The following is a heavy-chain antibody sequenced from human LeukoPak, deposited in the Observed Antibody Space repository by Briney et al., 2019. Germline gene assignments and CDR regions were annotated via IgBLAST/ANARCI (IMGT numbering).Heavy chain of an antibody. D-gene: IGHD3-22*01. J-gene: IGHJ4*02. V-gene: IGHV4-39*07. CDR2: IYYSGST. Sequence: SETLSLTCTVSGGSISSSSYYWGWIRQPPGKGLEWIGSIYYSGSTYYNPSLKSRVTISVDTSKNQFSLKLSSVTAADTAVYYCASLTYYYDSSGHTEYWGQGTLVTVSS. CDR3: ASLTYYYDSSGHTEY. CDR1: GGSISSSSYY.